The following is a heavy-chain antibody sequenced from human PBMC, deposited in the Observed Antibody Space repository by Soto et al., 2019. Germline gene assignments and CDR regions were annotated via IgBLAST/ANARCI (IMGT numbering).Heavy chain of an antibody. CDR2: IIPIFGTA. D-gene: IGHD3-16*01. J-gene: IGHJ4*02. CDR1: GGTFSSYA. CDR3: ARITGLITSDDY. V-gene: IGHV1-69*13. Sequence: SVKVSCKASGGTFSSYAISWVRQAPGQGLEWMGGIIPIFGTANYAQKFQGRVTITADESTSTAYMELSSLRSEDTAVYYCARITGLITSDDYWGQGTLGTVSS.